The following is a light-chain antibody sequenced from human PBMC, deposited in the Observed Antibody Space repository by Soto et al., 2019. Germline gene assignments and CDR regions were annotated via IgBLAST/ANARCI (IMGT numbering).Light chain of an antibody. CDR2: NGS. CDR3: QQYETCGT. J-gene: IGKJ1*01. Sequence: DIQMTQSPSTLSASVGDRVNITCRASQTINNWLAWYQQKPGRAPNLLIFNGSSLKDGVPSRFSGSGSGTEFTVTIRCLQADDVATSYCQQYETCGTFGQGTKVDI. V-gene: IGKV1-5*01. CDR1: QTINNW.